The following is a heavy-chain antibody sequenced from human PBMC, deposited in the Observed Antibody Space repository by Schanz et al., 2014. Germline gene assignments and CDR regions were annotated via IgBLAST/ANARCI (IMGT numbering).Heavy chain of an antibody. CDR2: VPFDGSQK. CDR1: GFTFSSYA. J-gene: IGHJ4*02. CDR3: ARGGPAYYFDD. V-gene: IGHV3-30*04. Sequence: QVQLVESGGGVVQPGRSLRLSCAASGFTFSSYALHWVRQAPGKGLEWVAFVPFDGSQKFYADSVKGRFTISRDNSKNTLYLQMKSLRAEDTAVYYCARGGPAYYFDDWGQGTLVTVSS.